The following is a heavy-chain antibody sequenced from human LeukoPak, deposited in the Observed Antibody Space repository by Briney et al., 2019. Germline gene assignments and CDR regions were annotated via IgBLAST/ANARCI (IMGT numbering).Heavy chain of an antibody. CDR3: ASGYSSSAFDY. Sequence: SETLSLTCAVSGGSISSAGYYWGCIRQPPGKGLEWIGTIDYTGSTYYNPSLKSRVTISKDTAKNQFSLKLSSVTAADTAVYYCASGYSSSAFDYWGQGTLVTVSS. CDR1: GGSISSAGYY. J-gene: IGHJ4*02. V-gene: IGHV4-39*07. CDR2: IDYTGST. D-gene: IGHD6-13*01.